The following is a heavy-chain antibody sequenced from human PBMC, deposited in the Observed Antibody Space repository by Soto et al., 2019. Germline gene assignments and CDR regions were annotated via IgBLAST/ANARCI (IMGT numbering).Heavy chain of an antibody. Sequence: LSLTCTASGGSISSYYWSWIRQPPGKGLEWIGYIYYSGSTNYNPSLKSRVTISVDTSKNQFSLKLSSVTAADTAVYYCARTYCGGDCRSPFDYWGQGTLVTVSS. D-gene: IGHD2-21*02. CDR3: ARTYCGGDCRSPFDY. CDR1: GGSISSYY. J-gene: IGHJ4*02. CDR2: IYYSGST. V-gene: IGHV4-59*01.